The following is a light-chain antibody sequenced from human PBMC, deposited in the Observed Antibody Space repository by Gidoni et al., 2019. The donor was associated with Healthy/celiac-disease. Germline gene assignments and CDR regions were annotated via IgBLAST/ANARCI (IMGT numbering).Light chain of an antibody. V-gene: IGLV2-14*01. CDR3: SSYTSSSPLV. J-gene: IGLJ2*01. CDR2: DVS. CDR1: SSDVGGYNY. Sequence: QSALTQPASVSGSPGQSITISCTGTSSDVGGYNYVSCYHQHPGKAPKLMIYDVSNRPSGVPSRFSGSKSGNTASLTISALQAEDEADYYCSSYTSSSPLVFGGGTKLTVL.